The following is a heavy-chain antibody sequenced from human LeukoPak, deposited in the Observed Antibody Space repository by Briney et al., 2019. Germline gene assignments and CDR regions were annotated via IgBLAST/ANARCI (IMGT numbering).Heavy chain of an antibody. D-gene: IGHD4-17*01. CDR1: SGSISNYY. Sequence: PSETLSLTCTVSSGSISNYYWSWIRQPPGKGLEFIGYVYSSGSTNYNPSLKSRVTISVDTSKNLFSLKLTSVTAADTAVYFCTRGLGGTVTPFDFWGQGTLVTVSS. V-gene: IGHV4-59*01. CDR3: TRGLGGTVTPFDF. CDR2: VYSSGST. J-gene: IGHJ4*02.